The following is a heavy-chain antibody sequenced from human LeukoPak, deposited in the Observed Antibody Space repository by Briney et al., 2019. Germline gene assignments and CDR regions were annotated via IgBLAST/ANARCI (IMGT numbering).Heavy chain of an antibody. Sequence: GGSLRLSCEASGFTFGSHVMYWVRQAPGKGLEWVAGIFGSGGSPHYADSVKGRFTISRDNSRNTVYLQINSLRAEDTAVYYCGKTTVGYSSGQKPAWPVDYWGQGTLVTVSS. V-gene: IGHV3-23*01. CDR1: GFTFGSHV. D-gene: IGHD5-18*01. CDR3: GKTTVGYSSGQKPAWPVDY. CDR2: IFGSGGSP. J-gene: IGHJ4*02.